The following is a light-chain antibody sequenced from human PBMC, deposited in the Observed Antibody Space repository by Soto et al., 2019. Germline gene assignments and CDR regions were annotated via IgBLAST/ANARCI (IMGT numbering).Light chain of an antibody. Sequence: EIVLTQSPGTLSLSPGERATLSCRAIQSVSSTYLAWYQQKSGQAPRLLIYGASSRATGIPDRFSGGGSGTDFTLTISSLEPEDCAIYYCQQRQYWPPITFGQGTRLEIK. J-gene: IGKJ5*01. CDR2: GAS. CDR3: QQRQYWPPIT. V-gene: IGKV3D-20*02. CDR1: QSVSSTY.